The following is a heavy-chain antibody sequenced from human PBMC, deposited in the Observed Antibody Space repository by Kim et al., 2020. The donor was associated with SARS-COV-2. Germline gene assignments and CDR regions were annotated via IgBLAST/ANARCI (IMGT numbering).Heavy chain of an antibody. V-gene: IGHV3-23*01. J-gene: IGHJ4*02. CDR1: GFTFSSYA. CDR3: AKDHREYCSGGSCVLWWGLFDY. Sequence: GGSLRLSCAASGFTFSSYAMSWVRQAPGKGLEWVSAISGSGGSTYYADSVKGRFTISRDNSKNTLYLQMNSLRAEDTAVYYCAKDHREYCSGGSCVLWWGLFDYWGQGTLVTVSS. CDR2: ISGSGGST. D-gene: IGHD2-15*01.